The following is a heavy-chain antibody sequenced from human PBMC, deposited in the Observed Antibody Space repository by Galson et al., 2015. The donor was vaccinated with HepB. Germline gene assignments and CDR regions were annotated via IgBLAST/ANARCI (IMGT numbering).Heavy chain of an antibody. Sequence: SLRLSCAASGFTFSSHGMHWVRQAPGKGLEWVAVIWYDGSDKYYADSVKGRFTISRDNVRNTVYLQMNSLRAEDTAVYYCARDPGANYDFWSGPEGAFDIWGQGIKVTVSS. CDR2: IWYDGSDK. J-gene: IGHJ3*02. CDR1: GFTFSSHG. D-gene: IGHD3-3*01. V-gene: IGHV3-33*01. CDR3: ARDPGANYDFWSGPEGAFDI.